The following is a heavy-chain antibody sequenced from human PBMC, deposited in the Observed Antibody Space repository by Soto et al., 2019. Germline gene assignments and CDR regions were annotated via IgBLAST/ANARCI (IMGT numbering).Heavy chain of an antibody. Sequence: SVKVSCKASGFTFTSSAVQWVRQARGQRLEWIGWIVVGSGNTNYAQKFQERVTITRDMSTSTTYMELSSLRSEDTAVYYCAADAGYCSSTSCYNYYYYGMDVWGQGTTVTVSS. CDR3: AADAGYCSSTSCYNYYYYGMDV. D-gene: IGHD2-2*01. J-gene: IGHJ6*02. CDR1: GFTFTSSA. V-gene: IGHV1-58*01. CDR2: IVVGSGNT.